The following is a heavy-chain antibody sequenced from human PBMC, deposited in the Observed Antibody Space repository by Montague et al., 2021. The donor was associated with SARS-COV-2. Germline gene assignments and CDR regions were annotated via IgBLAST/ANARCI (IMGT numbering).Heavy chain of an antibody. V-gene: IGHV4-34*01. J-gene: IGHJ6*02. CDR2: ISHSGST. CDR1: GGSFSGYY. D-gene: IGHD2-2*01. Sequence: SETLSLTCAVYGGSFSGYYWSWIRQPPGEGLEWIAEISHSGSTSYNPSLKSRVTISVDTSKNQFSLKLSSATAADTAVYYCVRVPYRLLFVPRYYGMDVWGQGTTVTVS. CDR3: VRVPYRLLFVPRYYGMDV.